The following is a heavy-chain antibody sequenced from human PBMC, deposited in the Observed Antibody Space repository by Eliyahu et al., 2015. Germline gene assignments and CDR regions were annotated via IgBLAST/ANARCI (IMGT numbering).Heavy chain of an antibody. CDR1: GGSISGRSYY. J-gene: IGHJ4*02. CDR3: ARLTPRNWPYFFEN. D-gene: IGHD1-1*01. CDR2: IYHSGYT. Sequence: QLQLKESGPGLVKPSETLSLTCTVSGGSISGRSYYWGWIRQPPGKGLEWIGTIYHSGYTFYKPSLKSRVTISVDTSKNQFSLKLNSVTAADTAVYFCARLTPRNWPYFFENWGQGTLVTVSS. V-gene: IGHV4-39*01.